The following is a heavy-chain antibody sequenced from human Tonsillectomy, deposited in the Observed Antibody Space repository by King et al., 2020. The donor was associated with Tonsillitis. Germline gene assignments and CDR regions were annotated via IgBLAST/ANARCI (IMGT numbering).Heavy chain of an antibody. Sequence: VQLQESGPGLVKPSETLSLTCTVSGGSISSYYWSWIRQPPGKGLEWIGYIYHSGSTNYNPSLKSRVTISVDTSKNQFSLKLSSVTAADTAVYYCARDHLSGFDYWGQGTLVTVSS. CDR3: ARDHLSGFDY. CDR1: GGSISSYY. CDR2: IYHSGST. D-gene: IGHD1-26*01. V-gene: IGHV4-59*01. J-gene: IGHJ4*02.